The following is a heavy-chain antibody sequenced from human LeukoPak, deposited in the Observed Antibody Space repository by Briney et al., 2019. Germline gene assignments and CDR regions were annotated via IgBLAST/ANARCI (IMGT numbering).Heavy chain of an antibody. CDR3: ARDGCSSTSCSNYYYYMDV. D-gene: IGHD2-2*01. CDR1: GYTFTSYA. CDR2: INAGNGNT. V-gene: IGHV1-3*03. J-gene: IGHJ6*03. Sequence: ASVKVSCKASGYTFTSYAMHWVRQAPGQRLEWMGWINAGNGNTKYSQEFQGRVTITRDTSASTAYMELSSLRSEDMAVYYCARDGCSSTSCSNYYYYMDVWGKGTTVTVSS.